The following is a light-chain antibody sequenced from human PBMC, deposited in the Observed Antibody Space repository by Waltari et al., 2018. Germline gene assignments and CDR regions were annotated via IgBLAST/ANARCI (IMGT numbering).Light chain of an antibody. CDR1: EGVENH. V-gene: IGKV3-15*01. Sequence: EVLMTQSPATLSVSPGERATLFCRASEGVENHLAGYQHKYGQAPRLLIYGASTRATGVPASVSGSASGTEFTLTISNLQSADFAVCFCQQYNNWPWTFGQGTRVES. CDR2: GAS. J-gene: IGKJ1*01. CDR3: QQYNNWPWT.